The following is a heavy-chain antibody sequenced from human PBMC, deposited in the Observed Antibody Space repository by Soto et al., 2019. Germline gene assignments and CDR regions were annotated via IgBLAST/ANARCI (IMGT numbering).Heavy chain of an antibody. CDR1: GGSISSYY. Sequence: QVQLQESDPGLVKPSETLSLTCTVSGGSISSYYWSWIRQPPGKGLEWIGYIYYSGSTNYNPSLKSRVTISVDTSKNQFSLKLSSVTAADTAVYYCARSNVADYYYYGMDVWGQGTTVTVSS. D-gene: IGHD6-19*01. CDR3: ARSNVADYYYYGMDV. J-gene: IGHJ6*02. CDR2: IYYSGST. V-gene: IGHV4-59*01.